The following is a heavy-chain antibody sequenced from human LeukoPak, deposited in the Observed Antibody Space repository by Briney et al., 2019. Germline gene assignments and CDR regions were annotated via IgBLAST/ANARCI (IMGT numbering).Heavy chain of an antibody. Sequence: ASVKVSCKASGYTFTGYYMHWVRPAPGQGLEWMGWINPNSGGTNYAQKFQGRVTMTRDTSISTAYMELSSLRSDDTAVYYCARRRIAAAGTVLDYWGQGTLVTVSS. J-gene: IGHJ4*02. V-gene: IGHV1-2*02. CDR2: INPNSGGT. D-gene: IGHD6-13*01. CDR3: ARRRIAAAGTVLDY. CDR1: GYTFTGYY.